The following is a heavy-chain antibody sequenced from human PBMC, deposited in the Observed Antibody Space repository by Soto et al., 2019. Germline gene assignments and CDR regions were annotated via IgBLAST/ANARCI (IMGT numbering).Heavy chain of an antibody. CDR3: ARDRGGWSICGGHYAMDV. D-gene: IGHD2-15*01. V-gene: IGHV3-11*06. CDR1: GFIFRDFY. J-gene: IGHJ6*02. CDR2: ISSSSSST. Sequence: GGSLRLSCAASGFIFRDFYMSWIRQVPGKGLEWLSKISSSSSSTDYADSVKGRFTISRDNAKNSLYLQMSSLRAEDTAVYYCARDRGGWSICGGHYAMDVCGQGTTVTLS.